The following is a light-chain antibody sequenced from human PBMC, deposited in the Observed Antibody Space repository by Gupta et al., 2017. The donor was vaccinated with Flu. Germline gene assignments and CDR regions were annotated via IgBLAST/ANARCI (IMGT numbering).Light chain of an antibody. Sequence: DIQMTHSPTSLSASVGDRVSITCRASQTVSNCLNWYQQQPGKAPKLLIFATSTLENGVPSRFSGGGSDTDFTLSISSLQPEDFATYYCQQTYTVTPTFGQGTKVEI. CDR3: QQTYTVTPT. CDR2: ATS. V-gene: IGKV1-39*01. CDR1: QTVSNC. J-gene: IGKJ1*01.